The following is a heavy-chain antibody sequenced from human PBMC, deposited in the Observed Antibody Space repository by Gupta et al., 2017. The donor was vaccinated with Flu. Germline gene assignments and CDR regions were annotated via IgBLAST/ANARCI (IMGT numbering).Heavy chain of an antibody. Sequence: QVQLVESGGGVVQPGRSLRLSCPAYGFTFRYYGMHWVRQAPGKGLEWVALISFDGSNQYYADSVKGRFTISRDNSKNTLFLQMSGLRPEDSAVYSCAKAFTSYNFGEREIDSWGQGTLVTVSS. D-gene: IGHD1-20*01. CDR3: AKAFTSYNFGEREIDS. CDR2: ISFDGSNQ. V-gene: IGHV3-30*18. J-gene: IGHJ4*02. CDR1: GFTFRYYG.